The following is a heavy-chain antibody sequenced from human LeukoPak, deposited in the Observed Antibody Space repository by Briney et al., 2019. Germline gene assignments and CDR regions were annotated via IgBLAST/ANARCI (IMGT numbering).Heavy chain of an antibody. V-gene: IGHV3-23*01. J-gene: IGHJ3*02. Sequence: GGSLRLSCAADGFTFSSYAMSWVRQPQGKGLEWVSAIIGSGGSTYYADSVKGRFTISRDNSKNTLYLQMNSLRAEDTAVYYCAKYREEDDGWYPDNDAFDIWGQGTMVTVSS. D-gene: IGHD6-19*01. CDR3: AKYREEDDGWYPDNDAFDI. CDR1: GFTFSSYA. CDR2: IIGSGGST.